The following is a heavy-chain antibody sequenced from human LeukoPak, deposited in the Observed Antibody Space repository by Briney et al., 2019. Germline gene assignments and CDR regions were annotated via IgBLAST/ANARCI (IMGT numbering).Heavy chain of an antibody. D-gene: IGHD2-15*01. CDR1: GGTFSSYA. J-gene: IGHJ4*02. V-gene: IGHV1-69*04. CDR2: IIPILGIA. CDR3: ARCPTSGGRCYEFDF. Sequence: ASVKVSCKASGGTFSSYAISWVRQAPGQGLEWMGRIIPILGIANYAQKFQGRVTITADKSTSTAYMELSSLRSDDTAVYYCARCPTSGGRCYEFDFWGQGTLVTVSS.